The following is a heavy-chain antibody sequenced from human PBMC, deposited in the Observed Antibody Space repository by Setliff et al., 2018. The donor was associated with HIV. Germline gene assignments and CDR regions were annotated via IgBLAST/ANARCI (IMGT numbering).Heavy chain of an antibody. Sequence: ASVKVSCKASGYTFTSYYIHWVRQAPGQGLEWMGRINPSGGSTSYAQKFQGRVTMTRDTSTSTVYMELSSLSSKDTAMYYCARDSGDDYSDYYYYGRDVWGQGTTVTVSS. CDR1: GYTFTSYY. V-gene: IGHV1-46*01. D-gene: IGHD4-4*01. CDR2: INPSGGST. CDR3: ARDSGDDYSDYYYYGRDV. J-gene: IGHJ6*02.